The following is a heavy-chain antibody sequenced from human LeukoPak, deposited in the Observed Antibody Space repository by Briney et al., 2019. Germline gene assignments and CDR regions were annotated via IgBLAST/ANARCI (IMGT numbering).Heavy chain of an antibody. CDR1: GYSFTSYY. Sequence: ASVKVSCKTSGYSFTSYYIHWVRQAPGQGLEWMGMINPSGGSTNYAQKFQGRVTITADKSTSTAYMELSSLRSEDTAVYYCARVTARAVTGIDYWGQGTLVTVSS. CDR3: ARVTARAVTGIDY. D-gene: IGHD3-10*01. J-gene: IGHJ4*02. V-gene: IGHV1-46*01. CDR2: INPSGGST.